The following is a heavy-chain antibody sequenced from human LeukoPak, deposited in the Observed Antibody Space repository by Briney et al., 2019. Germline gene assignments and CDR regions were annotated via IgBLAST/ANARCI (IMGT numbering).Heavy chain of an antibody. V-gene: IGHV3-30*03. D-gene: IGHD6-25*01. CDR2: ISYDGSNK. J-gene: IGHJ6*03. Sequence: PGGSLRLSCVGTGLTFSHYWLHWVRQAPGKGLEGVAVISYDGSNKYYADSVKGRFTISRDNSKNTLYLQMNSLRAEDTAVYYCAREAGSPDYYYYYMDVWGKGTTVTISS. CDR3: AREAGSPDYYYYYMDV. CDR1: GLTFSHYW.